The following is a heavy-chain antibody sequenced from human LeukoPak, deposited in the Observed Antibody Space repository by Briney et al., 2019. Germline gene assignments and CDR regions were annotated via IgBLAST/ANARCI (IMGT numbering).Heavy chain of an antibody. Sequence: GGSLRLSCAASGFTFSSYSMNWVRQAPGKGLEWVSSISSSSSYIYYADSVKGRFTISRDNAKNTLYLQMNSLRAEDTAVYYCARTNIGYSYAPYWGQGTLVTVSS. CDR2: ISSSSSYI. CDR3: ARTNIGYSYAPY. CDR1: GFTFSSYS. J-gene: IGHJ4*02. D-gene: IGHD5-18*01. V-gene: IGHV3-21*03.